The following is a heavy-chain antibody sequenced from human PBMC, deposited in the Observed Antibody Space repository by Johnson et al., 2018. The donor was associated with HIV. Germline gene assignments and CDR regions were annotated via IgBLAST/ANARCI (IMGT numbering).Heavy chain of an antibody. V-gene: IGHV3-7*04. J-gene: IGHJ3*02. D-gene: IGHD3-16*01. CDR3: AREWGMITFGGVIPRNAFDI. Sequence: VQLVESGGGLVQPGGSLRLSCAASGFTFSSYWMSWVRQAPGQGLEWVANIKQDGSVKYYVDSVKGRFTISRENGKNTLRLQMNSLRVEDTAVYYCAREWGMITFGGVIPRNAFDIGGQGTMVTVSS. CDR1: GFTFSSYW. CDR2: IKQDGSVK.